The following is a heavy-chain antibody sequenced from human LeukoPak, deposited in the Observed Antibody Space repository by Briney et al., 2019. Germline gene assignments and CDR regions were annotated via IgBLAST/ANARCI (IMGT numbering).Heavy chain of an antibody. V-gene: IGHV1-2*06. D-gene: IGHD5-24*01. Sequence: GASVKVSCKVVAYDFTGYYIHWVRQAPGQGPEWMGRLNPNTGHAVYAFKFQGRVTITRDTSSSTAYMEVTRLTSDDTALYYCAKDRDGADGINLWGQGTLVTVSS. CDR1: AYDFTGYY. CDR3: AKDRDGADGINL. J-gene: IGHJ4*02. CDR2: LNPNTGHA.